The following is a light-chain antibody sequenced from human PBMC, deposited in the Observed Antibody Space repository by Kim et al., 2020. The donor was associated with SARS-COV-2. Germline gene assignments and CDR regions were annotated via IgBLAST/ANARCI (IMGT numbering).Light chain of an antibody. CDR2: GAS. J-gene: IGKJ2*01. V-gene: IGKV3-15*01. CDR1: QSVSSN. Sequence: SPGERATLSCRASQSVSSNLAWYQQKPGQAPRLLIYGASTRATGIPVRFSGSGSGTEFTLTISSLQSEDFAVYYCQQYNDWPPGDTFGQGTKLEI. CDR3: QQYNDWPPGDT.